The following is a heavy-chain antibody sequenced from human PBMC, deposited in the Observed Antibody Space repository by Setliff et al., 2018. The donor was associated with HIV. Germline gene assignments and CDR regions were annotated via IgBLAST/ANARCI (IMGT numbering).Heavy chain of an antibody. CDR2: IFHSGSA. V-gene: IGHV4-38-2*02. CDR3: ARDHYLGLDY. J-gene: IGHJ4*02. D-gene: IGHD7-27*01. Sequence: SETLSLTCTVSGFSIHSDYYWAWIRQPPGRGLESPGRGLEWIGHIFHSGSAYYNPSLKHRVSMSVDTSQNQFSLRLTSLTAADTARYYCARDHYLGLDYWGQGSLVTVSS. CDR1: GFSIHSDYY.